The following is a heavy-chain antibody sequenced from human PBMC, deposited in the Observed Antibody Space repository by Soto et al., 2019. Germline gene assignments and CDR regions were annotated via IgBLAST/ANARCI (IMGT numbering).Heavy chain of an antibody. CDR2: ISGSSGDST. J-gene: IGHJ4*02. CDR3: AKNQPSWATRAAFDY. D-gene: IGHD2-2*01. CDR1: GFTFSNYA. Sequence: EAQLLESGGGLVQPGGSLRLSCAASGFTFSNYAMNWVRQAPGKGLEWVSGISGSSGDSTFYADSVKGRFTISRDNSKNTLHLQMNSLRTEDTAVYYCAKNQPSWATRAAFDYWGQGTLVTVSS. V-gene: IGHV3-23*01.